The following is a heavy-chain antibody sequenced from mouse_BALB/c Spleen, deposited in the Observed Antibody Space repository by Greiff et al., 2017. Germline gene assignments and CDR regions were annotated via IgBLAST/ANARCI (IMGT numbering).Heavy chain of an antibody. CDR2: ISSGGSYT. V-gene: IGHV5-9-4*01. J-gene: IGHJ2*01. Sequence: EVKVVESGGGLVKPGGSLKLSCAASGFTFSSYAMSWVRQSPEKRLEWVAEISSGGSYTYYPDTVTGRFTISRDNAKNTLYLEMSSLRSEDTAMYYCARRGGVITTVVGPFDYWGQGTTLTVSS. CDR1: GFTFSSYA. CDR3: ARRGGVITTVVGPFDY. D-gene: IGHD1-1*01.